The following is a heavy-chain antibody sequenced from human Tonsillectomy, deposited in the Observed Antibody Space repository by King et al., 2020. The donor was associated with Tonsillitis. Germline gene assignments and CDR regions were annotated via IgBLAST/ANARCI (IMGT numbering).Heavy chain of an antibody. Sequence: VQLVESGAEVKKPGSSVKVSCKASGGTFSSYAISWVRQAPGQGLEWMGGISPIFGTANYAQKFQGRVTITADESTSTAYMELSSLRSEDTAVYYCARDEGCSGGSCYVYFDYWGQGTLVTVSS. CDR1: GGTFSSYA. CDR3: ARDEGCSGGSCYVYFDY. D-gene: IGHD2-15*01. J-gene: IGHJ4*02. CDR2: ISPIFGTA. V-gene: IGHV1-69*01.